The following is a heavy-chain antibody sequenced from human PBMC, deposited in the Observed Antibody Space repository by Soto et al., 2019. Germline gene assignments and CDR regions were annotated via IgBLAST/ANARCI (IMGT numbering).Heavy chain of an antibody. CDR3: ARGFGEKPIDY. D-gene: IGHD3-10*01. CDR1: GFTFSSYS. Sequence: PGGSLRLSCAASGFTFSSYSMNWVRQAPGKGLEWVSYISSSSSTIYYADSVKGRFTISRDNAKNSLYLQMNSLRAEDTAVYYCARGFGEKPIDYWGQGTLVTVSS. CDR2: ISSSSSTI. V-gene: IGHV3-48*01. J-gene: IGHJ4*02.